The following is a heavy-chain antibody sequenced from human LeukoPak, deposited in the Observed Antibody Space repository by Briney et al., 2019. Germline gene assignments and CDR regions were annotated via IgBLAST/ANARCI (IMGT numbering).Heavy chain of an antibody. CDR3: AKDHHDFWSGYRLYYYYYMAV. CDR1: GFTFSSYG. D-gene: IGHD3-3*01. CDR2: IRYDGSNK. J-gene: IGHJ6*03. Sequence: PGGSLRLSCAASGFTFSSYGMHWVRQAPGKGLEWVAFIRYDGSNKYYADSVKGRFTISRDNSKNTLYLQMNSLRAEDTAVYYCAKDHHDFWSGYRLYYYYYMAVWGKGTTVTVSS. V-gene: IGHV3-30*02.